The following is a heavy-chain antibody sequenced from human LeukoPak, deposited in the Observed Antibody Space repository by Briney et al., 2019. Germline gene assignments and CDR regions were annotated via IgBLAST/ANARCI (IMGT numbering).Heavy chain of an antibody. CDR2: IYPGDSDT. CDR1: GYTFTYW. J-gene: IGHJ4*02. V-gene: IGHV5-51*01. D-gene: IGHD4-23*01. Sequence: GESLRIPCKGSGYTFTYWIAWVRQMPGKGLEWMGIIYPGDSDTRYSPSFQGQVTISVDKSISTAYLQWSSLKASDTAMYYCARQDGGGLYYFDYWGQGTLVTVSS. CDR3: ARQDGGGLYYFDY.